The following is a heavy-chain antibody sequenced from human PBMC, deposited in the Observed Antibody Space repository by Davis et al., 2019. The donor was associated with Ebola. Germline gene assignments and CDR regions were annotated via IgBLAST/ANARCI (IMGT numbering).Heavy chain of an antibody. V-gene: IGHV3-30*19. J-gene: IGHJ6*02. CDR1: GFTFSSYG. Sequence: GESLKISCAASGFTFSSYGMHWVRQAPGKGLEWVAVIWYDGSNKYYADSVKGRFTISRDNSKNTLYLQMNSLRAEDTAVYYCARSIRFLEWLPSYGMDVWGQGTTVTVSS. D-gene: IGHD3-3*01. CDR3: ARSIRFLEWLPSYGMDV. CDR2: IWYDGSNK.